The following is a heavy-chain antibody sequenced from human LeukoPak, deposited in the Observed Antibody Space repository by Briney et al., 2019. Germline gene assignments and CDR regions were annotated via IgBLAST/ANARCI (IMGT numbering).Heavy chain of an antibody. CDR3: TRDGGQYYFDY. Sequence: GGSLRLSCAASGFTVSSNYMSWVRQAPGKGLEWVSVIYSGGSTYYADSVKGRFTISRDNSKNTLYLQMNSLRAEDTAVYYCTRDGGQYYFDYWGQGTLVTVSS. D-gene: IGHD2-15*01. CDR1: GFTVSSNY. J-gene: IGHJ4*02. CDR2: IYSGGST. V-gene: IGHV3-66*01.